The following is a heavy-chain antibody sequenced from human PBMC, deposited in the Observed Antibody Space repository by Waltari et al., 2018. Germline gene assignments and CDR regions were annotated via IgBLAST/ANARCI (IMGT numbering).Heavy chain of an antibody. D-gene: IGHD1-26*01. V-gene: IGHV3-74*01. CDR1: GFTLSHFW. CDR3: ARDLYDTGSGDYPGRDF. Sequence: EVHLVESGGVLVYPGGSLRLSCAASGFTLSHFWLHWLRQAPGMGLSWVSRIDSGGGDTSYAGSVKGRFTISRDNTKNTLYLQMNSLRGEDTGVYYCARDLYDTGSGDYPGRDFWGQGTLVTVAS. CDR2: IDSGGGDT. J-gene: IGHJ4*02.